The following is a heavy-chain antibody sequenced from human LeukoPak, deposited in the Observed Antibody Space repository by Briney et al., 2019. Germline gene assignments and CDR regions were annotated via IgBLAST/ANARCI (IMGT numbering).Heavy chain of an antibody. CDR1: GLTFSRYS. J-gene: IGHJ4*02. Sequence: GGSLRLSCTASGLTFSRYSLNWVRQAPGKGLEWVSSITSSNYIYYADSVKGRFTISRDNAKNSLYLQMNSLRAEDTAVYYCARVSCSGGSCLDYWGQGTLVTVSS. CDR2: ITSSNYI. CDR3: ARVSCSGGSCLDY. D-gene: IGHD2-15*01. V-gene: IGHV3-21*01.